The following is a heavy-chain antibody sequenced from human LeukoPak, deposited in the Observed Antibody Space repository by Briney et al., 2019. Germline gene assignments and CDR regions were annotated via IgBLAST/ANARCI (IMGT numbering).Heavy chain of an antibody. CDR3: ARIVSSSHDC. J-gene: IGHJ4*02. D-gene: IGHD2-2*01. V-gene: IGHV4-38-2*02. CDR2: IEHSGST. CDR1: GYSISSGYY. Sequence: PSETLSLTCTVSGYSISSGYYWGWIRQPPGKGLEWIGSIEHSGSTFFNPSLKSRVTISVDTSKNQSSLKLSSVTAADSAVYYCARIVSSSHDCWGQGTLVTVSS.